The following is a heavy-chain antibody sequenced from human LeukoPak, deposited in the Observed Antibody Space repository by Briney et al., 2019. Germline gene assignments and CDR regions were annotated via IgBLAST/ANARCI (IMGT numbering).Heavy chain of an antibody. Sequence: SETLSLTCAVYGGSFSGYYWSWIRQPPGKGLEWIGEINHSGSTNYNPSLKSRVTISVDTSKNQFSLKLSSVAAADTAVYYCARVIQWYFDYWGQGTLVTVSS. CDR1: GGSFSGYY. CDR2: INHSGST. D-gene: IGHD5-12*01. J-gene: IGHJ4*02. CDR3: ARVIQWYFDY. V-gene: IGHV4-34*01.